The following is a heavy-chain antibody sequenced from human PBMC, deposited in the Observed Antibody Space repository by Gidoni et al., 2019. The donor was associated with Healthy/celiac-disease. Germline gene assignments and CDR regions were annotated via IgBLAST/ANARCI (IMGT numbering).Heavy chain of an antibody. CDR1: GGTFSSYA. V-gene: IGHV1-69*01. D-gene: IGHD3-3*01. CDR2: IIPICSTA. Sequence: QVQLVQSGAEVKKPGSSVTVSCKASGGTFSSYALSWVRQAPGQGLEGMGGIIPICSTANSAQKFQGRVTITADESTSTAYMELSSLRSEDTAVYYCARGEIFGVVIRWFDPWGQGTLVTVSS. CDR3: ARGEIFGVVIRWFDP. J-gene: IGHJ5*02.